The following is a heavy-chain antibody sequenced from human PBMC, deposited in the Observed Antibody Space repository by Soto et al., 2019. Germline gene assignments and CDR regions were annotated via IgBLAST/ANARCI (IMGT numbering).Heavy chain of an antibody. J-gene: IGHJ5*02. D-gene: IGHD3-10*01. CDR2: IYWDGDK. CDR3: AHIPSYYQYDWFDP. Sequence: QITLKESGPTLVKPTQTLTLTCTFYGFSLRTGGVSVGGIRQPPGKALECLALIYWDGDKRYSPSLQSRLSITKDTSKNQVVLTMTNMDPVDTATYYCAHIPSYYQYDWFDPWGQGTLVTVSS. CDR1: GFSLRTGGVS. V-gene: IGHV2-5*02.